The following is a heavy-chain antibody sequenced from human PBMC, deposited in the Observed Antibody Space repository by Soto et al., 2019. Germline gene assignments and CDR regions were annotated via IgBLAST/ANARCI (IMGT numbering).Heavy chain of an antibody. CDR2: ISGSGGST. CDR1: GFTFSSYA. Sequence: EVQLLESGGGLVQPGGSLRLSCAASGFTFSSYAMSWVRQAPGKGLEWVSAISGSGGSTYYADSVKGRFTISRDNSKNTLYLQMNSMRAEEMSVYYCAKEEGIVVVPAAIRYWGQGTLVTLSS. J-gene: IGHJ4*02. V-gene: IGHV3-23*01. CDR3: AKEEGIVVVPAAIRY. D-gene: IGHD2-2*02.